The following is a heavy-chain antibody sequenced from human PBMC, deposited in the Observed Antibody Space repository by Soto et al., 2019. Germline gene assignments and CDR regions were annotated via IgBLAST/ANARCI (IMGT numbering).Heavy chain of an antibody. D-gene: IGHD2-2*01. Sequence: QVQLVQSGAEVKKPGASVKVSCKASGYTFTGYYMHWVRQAPGQGLEWMGWIDLNSGGTNYAQKFQGWVTMTRDTSISTGYMELSRLRSDDTAVYYCARTQCSSTRCYVGSWDYWGQGTLVTVSS. V-gene: IGHV1-2*04. CDR1: GYTFTGYY. J-gene: IGHJ4*02. CDR2: IDLNSGGT. CDR3: ARTQCSSTRCYVGSWDY.